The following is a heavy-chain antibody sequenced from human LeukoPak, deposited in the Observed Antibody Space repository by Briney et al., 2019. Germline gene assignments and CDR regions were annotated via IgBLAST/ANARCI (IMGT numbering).Heavy chain of an antibody. CDR2: ISYDGSNK. J-gene: IGHJ3*02. V-gene: IGHV3-30-3*01. CDR3: ARGRGAFDI. Sequence: GGSLRLSCAASGFTFSSYAMHWVRQAPGKGLEWVAVISYDGSNKYYADSVKGRFTISRDNSKNTLYLQMNSLRAEDTAVYYCARGRGAFDIWGQGTMVTVSP. CDR1: GFTFSSYA.